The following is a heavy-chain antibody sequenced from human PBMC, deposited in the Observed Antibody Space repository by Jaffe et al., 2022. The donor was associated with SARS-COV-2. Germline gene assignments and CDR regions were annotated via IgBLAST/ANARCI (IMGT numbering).Heavy chain of an antibody. V-gene: IGHV1-18*01. CDR3: AVTPYYYDSSGYYYGDAFDI. D-gene: IGHD3-22*01. CDR2: ISAYNGNT. J-gene: IGHJ3*02. CDR1: GYTFTSYG. Sequence: QVQLVQSGAEVKKPGASVKVSCKASGYTFTSYGISWVRQAPGQGLEWMGWISAYNGNTNYAQKLQGRVTMTTDTSTSTAYMELRSLRSDDTAVYYCAVTPYYYDSSGYYYGDAFDIWGQGTMVTVSS.